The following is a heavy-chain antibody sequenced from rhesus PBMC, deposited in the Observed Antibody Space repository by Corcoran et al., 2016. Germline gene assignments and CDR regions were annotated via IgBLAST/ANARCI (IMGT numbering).Heavy chain of an antibody. CDR3: ARQWIFDY. J-gene: IGHJ4*01. D-gene: IGHD5-12*01. Sequence: QVQLQESGPGLVKPSETLSLTCAVAGGSFSSYWWSWIRQPPGKGLEWIGEINGNSGSTNYNPSLKSRVTISKDASKNQFSLKLSSVTAADTAVYYCARQWIFDYWGQGVLVTVSS. V-gene: IGHV4-80*01. CDR2: INGNSGST. CDR1: GGSFSSYW.